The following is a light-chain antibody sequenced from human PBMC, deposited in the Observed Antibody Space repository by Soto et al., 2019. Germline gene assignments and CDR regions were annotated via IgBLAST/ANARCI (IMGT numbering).Light chain of an antibody. Sequence: QSVLTQSPSASGTPGQRVTISCSGSSSSFKTNSVQRFQQLPGTAPKLLIHNNNQRPSGVPDRFSGSKSGTSASLAISGLQSEDEGDYYCATWDASLGWVFGGGTKLTVL. CDR1: SSSFKTNS. CDR3: ATWDASLGWV. J-gene: IGLJ3*02. CDR2: NNN. V-gene: IGLV1-44*01.